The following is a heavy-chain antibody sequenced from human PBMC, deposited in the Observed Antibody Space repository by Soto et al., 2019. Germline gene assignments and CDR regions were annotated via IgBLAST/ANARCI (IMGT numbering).Heavy chain of an antibody. Sequence: EVQLVESGGGLVQPGRSLRLSCAASGITFDDFAMHWVRQAPGKGLEWVSGINWDGDFLDYADSVKGRLTISRDKAKNSLYLQMSSLRREGTALYFCALGSSSSLYSLNYWGQGTLVTVSS. CDR1: GITFDDFA. D-gene: IGHD6-6*01. CDR3: ALGSSSSLYSLNY. V-gene: IGHV3-9*01. CDR2: INWDGDFL. J-gene: IGHJ4*02.